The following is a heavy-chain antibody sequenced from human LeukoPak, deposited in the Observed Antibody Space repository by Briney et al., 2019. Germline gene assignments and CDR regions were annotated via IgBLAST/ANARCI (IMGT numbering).Heavy chain of an antibody. CDR2: ISYDGSDK. D-gene: IGHD1-26*01. J-gene: IGHJ4*02. CDR1: GFTFSTYG. V-gene: IGHV3-30*03. CDR3: ARDGSGRLYLAY. Sequence: PGGSLRLSCAGSGFTFSTYGMQWVRQAPGKGLEWVAVISYDGSDKYYADSGKGRFTISRDNSKNTLYLQMNSLRTEDTAVYYCARDGSGRLYLAYWGQRTLVTVSS.